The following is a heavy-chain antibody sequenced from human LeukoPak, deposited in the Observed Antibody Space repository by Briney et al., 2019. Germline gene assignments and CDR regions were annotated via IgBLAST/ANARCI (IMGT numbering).Heavy chain of an antibody. CDR3: ARDDRMDSGGDY. J-gene: IGHJ4*02. D-gene: IGHD3-22*01. CDR1: GIPFSSFG. Sequence: GRSLRLSCAAPGIPFSSFGMHWLRQAPGKGLEWVAFIWYDGSNKYYADSVKGRFTISRDNSKNTLYLQMNSLTAEDTAVYYCARDDRMDSGGDYWGQGTLVTVSS. V-gene: IGHV3-33*01. CDR2: IWYDGSNK.